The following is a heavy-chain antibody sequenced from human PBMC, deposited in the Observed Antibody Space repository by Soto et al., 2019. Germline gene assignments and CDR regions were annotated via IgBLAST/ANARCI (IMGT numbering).Heavy chain of an antibody. Sequence: EVQLLESGGGLVQPGRSLRLSCAASGFTFSSYAMNWVRQAPGKGLEWVSAMSGTGGSTYYADSVKGRFTISRDNYKNTLYLQRNSLRVEDTAVFYCAKAGFSSGWSPSYFDYWGQGTLVTVSS. J-gene: IGHJ4*02. CDR3: AKAGFSSGWSPSYFDY. CDR1: GFTFSSYA. V-gene: IGHV3-23*01. D-gene: IGHD6-19*01. CDR2: MSGTGGST.